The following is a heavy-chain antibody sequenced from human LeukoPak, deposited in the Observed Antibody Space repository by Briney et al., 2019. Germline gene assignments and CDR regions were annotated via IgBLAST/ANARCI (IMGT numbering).Heavy chain of an antibody. V-gene: IGHV1-2*02. CDR3: ARISVRVAVAGTGQLGY. CDR2: INPNSGGT. CDR1: GYAFNSYD. D-gene: IGHD6-19*01. Sequence: ASVKVSCKASGYAFNSYDINWVRQATGQGLEWMGWINPNSGGTNYAQKFQGRVTMTRDTSISTAYMELSRLRSDDTAVYYCARISVRVAVAGTGQLGYWGQGTLVTVSS. J-gene: IGHJ4*02.